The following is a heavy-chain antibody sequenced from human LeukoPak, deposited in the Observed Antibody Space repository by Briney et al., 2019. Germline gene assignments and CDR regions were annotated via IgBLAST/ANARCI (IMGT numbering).Heavy chain of an antibody. Sequence: GESLKISCKGSGYSFTYYWIGWVRQMPGKVLEWMGIIHPGDSVTRYSPSFQGQVTISADKSIRTAYLQWTSLRASDTAMYYCARVSNLGADGDWFDPWGQGTMVTVSS. J-gene: IGHJ5*02. D-gene: IGHD6-13*01. CDR3: ARVSNLGADGDWFDP. V-gene: IGHV5-51*01. CDR2: IHPGDSVT. CDR1: GYSFTYYW.